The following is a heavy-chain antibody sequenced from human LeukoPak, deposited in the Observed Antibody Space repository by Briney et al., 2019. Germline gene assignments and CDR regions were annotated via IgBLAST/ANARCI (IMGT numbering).Heavy chain of an antibody. V-gene: IGHV1-69*05. Sequence: SVKVSCKASGGTFSSYAISWVRQAPGQGLEWMGGIIPIFGTANYAQKFQGRVTITTDESTSTAYMELSSLRSEDTAVYYRARARIAARPGFSSIKYYYYYYMDVWGKGTTVTVSS. CDR2: IIPIFGTA. CDR3: ARARIAARPGFSSIKYYYYYYMDV. CDR1: GGTFSSYA. D-gene: IGHD6-6*01. J-gene: IGHJ6*03.